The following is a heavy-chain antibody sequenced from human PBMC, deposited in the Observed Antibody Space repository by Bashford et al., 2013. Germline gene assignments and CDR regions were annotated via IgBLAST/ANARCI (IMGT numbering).Heavy chain of an antibody. V-gene: IGHV3-23*01. CDR1: GFSLVNYA. CDR3: AKGVLRTFDWVSNFDY. Sequence: GGSLRLSCAASGFSLVNYAMSWVRQAPGKGLEWVSSISGTGADTRYADSVMGRFTISRDNSKLTLYLQMNGLRAEDTAVYYCAKGVLRTFDWVSNFDYWGQGTLVTVSS. J-gene: IGHJ4*02. D-gene: IGHD3-9*01. CDR2: ISGTGADT.